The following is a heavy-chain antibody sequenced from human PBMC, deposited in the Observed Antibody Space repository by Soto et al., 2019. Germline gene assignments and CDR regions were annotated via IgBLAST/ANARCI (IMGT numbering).Heavy chain of an antibody. D-gene: IGHD3-22*01. J-gene: IGHJ4*02. Sequence: GGPLRLSFAAAGFTCSDYDMHWVIQDTGKGLEWVSAIDTAGEKYYPGYAKGRLNISRDNAKNYLYIKMNRLRAQDTAVYYCANGGNSSGYPDYWGLGTLVTVSS. CDR3: ANGGNSSGYPDY. CDR1: GFTCSDYD. V-gene: IGHV3-13*01. CDR2: IDTAGEK.